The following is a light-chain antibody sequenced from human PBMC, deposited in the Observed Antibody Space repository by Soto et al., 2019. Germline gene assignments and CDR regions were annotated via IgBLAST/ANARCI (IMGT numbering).Light chain of an antibody. J-gene: IGLJ1*01. Sequence: QSALTQPASVSGSPGQSITISCTGTSSDVGGYNSVSWYQQHPGKAPKLMIYEVSNRPXXXSNXXSGSKSGNTASLTISGXXXXXXXXXYCSSYTTSSTLLYVFGTGTKLTVL. CDR3: SSYTTSSTLLYV. CDR1: SSDVGGYNS. V-gene: IGLV2-14*01. CDR2: EVS.